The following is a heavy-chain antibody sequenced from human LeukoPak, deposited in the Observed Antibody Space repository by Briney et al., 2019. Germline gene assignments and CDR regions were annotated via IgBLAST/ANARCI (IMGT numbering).Heavy chain of an antibody. V-gene: IGHV3-30*03. J-gene: IGHJ3*02. CDR2: ISYDGSDT. Sequence: GGSLRLSCAASGFTFSSYGMHWVRQAPGKGLEWGTFISYDGSDTYYADSVKGRFTISRDNSKNTLYLQMNSLRAEDTAVFYCAREYVGVTTVTTSRAFDIWGQGTMVTVSS. CDR1: GFTFSSYG. D-gene: IGHD4-17*01. CDR3: AREYVGVTTVTTSRAFDI.